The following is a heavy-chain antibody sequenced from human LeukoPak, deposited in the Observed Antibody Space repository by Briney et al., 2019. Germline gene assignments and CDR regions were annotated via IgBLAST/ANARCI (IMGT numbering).Heavy chain of an antibody. Sequence: SETLSLTCAVYGGSFSGYYWSWLRQPPGKGLEWIGEINHSGSTNYNPSLKSRVTISVDTSKNQFSLKLSSVTAADTAVYYCARGPFIVVVPAARAGYYYGMDVWGQGTTVTVSS. CDR3: ARGPFIVVVPAARAGYYYGMDV. CDR2: INHSGST. CDR1: GGSFSGYY. V-gene: IGHV4-34*01. D-gene: IGHD2-2*01. J-gene: IGHJ6*02.